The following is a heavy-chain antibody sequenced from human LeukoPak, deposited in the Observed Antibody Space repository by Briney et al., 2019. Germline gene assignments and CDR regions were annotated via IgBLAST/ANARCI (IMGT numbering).Heavy chain of an antibody. Sequence: GASVKVSCKASGYTFTSYGISWVRQAPGQGLEWMGWISAYNGNTNYAQKLQGRVTMTTDTSTSTAYMELSSLRSEDTAVYYCARSIIDYYYYYMDVWGKGTTVTVSS. D-gene: IGHD3-10*01. CDR2: ISAYNGNT. J-gene: IGHJ6*03. CDR1: GYTFTSYG. CDR3: ARSIIDYYYYYMDV. V-gene: IGHV1-18*01.